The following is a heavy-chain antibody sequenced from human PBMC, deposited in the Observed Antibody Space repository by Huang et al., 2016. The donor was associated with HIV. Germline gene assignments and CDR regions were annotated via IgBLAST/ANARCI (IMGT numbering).Heavy chain of an antibody. V-gene: IGHV4-39*01. D-gene: IGHD3-10*01. CDR1: GGSIRSDNYY. CDR3: ARLPGSITMIRGVITDPY. CDR2: IYYRGST. J-gene: IGHJ4*02. Sequence: QLQLQESGPGLVKPSETLSLTCTVFGGSIRSDNYYWGWIRQPPGKGLEWIGSIYYRGSTYYNPSLKSRVTITVDTSKNQFSLKMRSVTAADTAVYYCARLPGSITMIRGVITDPYWGQGTLVTVSS.